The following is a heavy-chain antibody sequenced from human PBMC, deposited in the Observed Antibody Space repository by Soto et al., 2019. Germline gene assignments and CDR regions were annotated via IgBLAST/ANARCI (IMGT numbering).Heavy chain of an antibody. CDR1: GGSFSGYY. J-gene: IGHJ6*02. D-gene: IGHD5-12*01. CDR2: INHSGST. CDR3: AGGRATITYWYYYYGMDV. V-gene: IGHV4-34*01. Sequence: SETLSLTCAVYGGSFSGYYWSWIRQPPGKGLEWIGEINHSGSTNYNPSLKSRVTISVDTSKNQFSLKLSSVTAADTAVYYCAGGRATITYWYYYYGMDVWGQGTTVTVSS.